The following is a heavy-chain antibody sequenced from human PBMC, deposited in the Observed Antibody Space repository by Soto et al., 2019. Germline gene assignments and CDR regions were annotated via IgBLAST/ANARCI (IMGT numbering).Heavy chain of an antibody. CDR1: GASVSSGSYF. Sequence: QVQLQESGPGLVEPSETLSLTCTVSGASVSSGSYFWSWIRQPPGKGLEWIAYIYSSGSTNYNPSLKSRVTISVDTSKNQFSLRLSSVTAADTAVYYCARGPRTGVGGGDDWGQGTLVTVSS. CDR2: IYSSGST. D-gene: IGHD7-27*01. V-gene: IGHV4-61*01. J-gene: IGHJ4*02. CDR3: ARGPRTGVGGGDD.